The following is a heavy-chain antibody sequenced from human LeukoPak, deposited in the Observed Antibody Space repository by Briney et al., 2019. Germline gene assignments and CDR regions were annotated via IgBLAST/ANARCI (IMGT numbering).Heavy chain of an antibody. CDR1: GFSFPDYY. D-gene: IGHD2-15*01. V-gene: IGHV3-11*01. CDR2: ISTTSKTI. CDR3: AKESGYCSGGSCYYLDY. J-gene: IGHJ4*02. Sequence: PGGSLRLSCAASGFSFPDYYMTWIRQTPGQGLEWISYISTTSKTIYYAESVKGRFTISRDNAKNSLYLQMNSLRAEDTALYYCAKESGYCSGGSCYYLDYWGQGTLVTVSS.